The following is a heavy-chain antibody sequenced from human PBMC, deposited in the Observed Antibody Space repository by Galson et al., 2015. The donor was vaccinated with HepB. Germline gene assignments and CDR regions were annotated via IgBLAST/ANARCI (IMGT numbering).Heavy chain of an antibody. CDR2: ISYDGSNK. CDR1: GFTFSSYA. J-gene: IGHJ4*02. D-gene: IGHD4-17*01. Sequence: SLRLSCAASGFTFSSYAMHWVRQAPGKGLEWVAVISYDGSNKYYADSVKGRFTISRDNSKNTLYLQMNSLRAEDTAVYYCARDLTTVTLSGDYWGQGTLVTVSS. V-gene: IGHV3-30*04. CDR3: ARDLTTVTLSGDY.